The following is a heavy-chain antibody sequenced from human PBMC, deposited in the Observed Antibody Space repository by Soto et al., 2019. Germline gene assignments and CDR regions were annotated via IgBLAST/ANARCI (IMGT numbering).Heavy chain of an antibody. J-gene: IGHJ5*02. V-gene: IGHV3-74*01. CDR2: IKGDGSVT. CDR3: TRDPRNKGLDP. Sequence: EVQLVESGGDLVQPGGSLRLSCAASGFTFSGYYMFWVRQAPGKGLVWVSHIKGDGSVTYYADSVKGRFTISRDNANNMLYLQMNSLIAEDTAVYYCTRDPRNKGLDPWGEGNIGTFSS. CDR1: GFTFSGYY.